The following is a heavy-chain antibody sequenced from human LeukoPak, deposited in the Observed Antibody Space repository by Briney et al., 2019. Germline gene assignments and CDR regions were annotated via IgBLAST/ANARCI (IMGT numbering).Heavy chain of an antibody. CDR3: ARHGMYYYGSGSYYNAFDI. Sequence: ASVKVSCKASGYTFTSYDIIWVRQATGQGLEWMGWMSPNSGNTGYAQKFQGRVTITRNTSISTAYMELSSLRSEDTAVYYCARHGMYYYGSGSYYNAFDIWGQGTMVTVSS. J-gene: IGHJ3*02. V-gene: IGHV1-8*03. CDR2: MSPNSGNT. CDR1: GYTFTSYD. D-gene: IGHD3-10*01.